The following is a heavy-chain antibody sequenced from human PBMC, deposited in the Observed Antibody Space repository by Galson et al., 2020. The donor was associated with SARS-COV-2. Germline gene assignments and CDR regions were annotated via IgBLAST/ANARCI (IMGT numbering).Heavy chain of an antibody. CDR3: AGYDFWTASYS. J-gene: IGHJ4*02. V-gene: IGHV4-61*09. CDR1: GASVTGTTYY. Sequence: SETLSLTCTVSGASVTGTTYYWNWIRQPVGNGLEWIGHIYSSGSANYNPSLKSRATISVDTSKSHFSLKLSSVTAADTAVYYCAGYDFWTASYSWGQGTLVTVSS. CDR2: IYSSGSA. D-gene: IGHD3-3*01.